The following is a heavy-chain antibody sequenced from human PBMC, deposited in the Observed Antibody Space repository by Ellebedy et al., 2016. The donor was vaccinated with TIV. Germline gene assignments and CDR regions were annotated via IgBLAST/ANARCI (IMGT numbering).Heavy chain of an antibody. V-gene: IGHV3-20*04. Sequence: GESLKISXSVSGFTLEDHGMSWVRQVPGKGLEWVSGINWNGGSTGYADSVQGRFTIYKDNAKNSVYLEMNGLRVEDTALYYCARGYSYGGFYYGMEVWGQGTTVIVSS. CDR2: INWNGGST. D-gene: IGHD1-26*01. J-gene: IGHJ6*02. CDR1: GFTLEDHG. CDR3: ARGYSYGGFYYGMEV.